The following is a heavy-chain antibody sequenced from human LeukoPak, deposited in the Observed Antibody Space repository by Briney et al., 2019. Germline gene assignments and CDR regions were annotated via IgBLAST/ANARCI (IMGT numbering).Heavy chain of an antibody. CDR3: ARGRGAYSSSSGFIY. CDR2: INPNSGGT. Sequence: WASVKVSCKASGYTFTGYYMHWVRQAPGQGLEWMGWINPNSGGTNYAQKFQGRVTMTRDTSISTAYMGLSRLRSDDTAVYYCARGRGAYSSSSGFIYWGQGTLVTVSS. V-gene: IGHV1-2*02. D-gene: IGHD6-6*01. J-gene: IGHJ4*02. CDR1: GYTFTGYY.